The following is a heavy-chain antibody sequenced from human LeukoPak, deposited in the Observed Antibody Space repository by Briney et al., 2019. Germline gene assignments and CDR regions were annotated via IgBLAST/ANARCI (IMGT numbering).Heavy chain of an antibody. CDR1: GFTFSSYA. Sequence: GGSLRLSCAASGFTFSSYAMHWVRQAPGKGLEWVAVISYDGSNKYYADPVKGRFTISRDNSKNTLYLQMNSLRAEDTAVYYCARDSQQLVLDYWGQGTLVTVSS. CDR3: ARDSQQLVLDY. D-gene: IGHD6-13*01. CDR2: ISYDGSNK. V-gene: IGHV3-30*04. J-gene: IGHJ4*02.